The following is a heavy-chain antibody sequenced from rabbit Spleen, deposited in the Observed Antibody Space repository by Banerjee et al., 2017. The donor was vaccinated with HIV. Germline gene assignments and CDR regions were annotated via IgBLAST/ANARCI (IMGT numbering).Heavy chain of an antibody. CDR3: VRGASGSGYYSL. J-gene: IGHJ4*01. D-gene: IGHD1-1*01. V-gene: IGHV1S40*01. CDR2: IDLLFGTT. Sequence: QSLEESGGDLVKPGASLTLTCTASGFDLSSYYYMCWVRQAPGKGLEWIGYIDLLFGTTYYANWVNGRFTISSHNAQNTLYLQLHSLTAADTATYFCVRGASGSGYYSLWGPGTLVTVS. CDR1: GFDLSSYYY.